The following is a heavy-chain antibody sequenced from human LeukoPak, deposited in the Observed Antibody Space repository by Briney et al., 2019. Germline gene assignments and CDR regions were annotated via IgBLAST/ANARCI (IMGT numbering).Heavy chain of an antibody. CDR3: ARDLRPHYYDSSGYGCFGS. J-gene: IGHJ5*02. CDR1: GFTFSSYA. CDR2: ISGSGGST. V-gene: IGHV3-23*01. Sequence: GGSLRLSCAASGFTFSSYAMSWVRQAPGKGLEWVSAISGSGGSTYYADSVKGRFTISRDNSKNTLSPQMNSLRAGDTAVYYCARDLRPHYYDSSGYGCFGSWGQGTLVTVSS. D-gene: IGHD3-22*01.